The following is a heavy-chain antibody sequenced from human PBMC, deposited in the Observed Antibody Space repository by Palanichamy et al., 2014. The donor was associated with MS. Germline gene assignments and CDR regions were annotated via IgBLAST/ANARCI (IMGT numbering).Heavy chain of an antibody. CDR3: AKDISSVTGLVDY. D-gene: IGHD3/OR15-3a*01. Sequence: EVQLVEPGGVVVQPGGSLRLSCAASGFTFDDYTMHWARQAPGKGLEWVSLISWDGGTTYYADSVKGRFTISRDNSKNSLFLQMNSLRTEDTALYYCAKDISSVTGLVDYWGQGTLVTVSS. J-gene: IGHJ4*02. V-gene: IGHV3-43*01. CDR1: GFTFDDYT. CDR2: ISWDGGTT.